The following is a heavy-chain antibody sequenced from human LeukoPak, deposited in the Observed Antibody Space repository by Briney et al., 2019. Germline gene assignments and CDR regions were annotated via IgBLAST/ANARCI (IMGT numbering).Heavy chain of an antibody. Sequence: PGGSLRLSCAASGFTFSSYSMNWVRQAPGKGLEWVSSISSSSSYIYYADSVKGRFTISRDNSKNTLYLQMNSLRAEDTAVYYCAKVRGLIAVAAEEWTFDPWGQGTLVTVSS. CDR2: ISSSSSYI. CDR1: GFTFSSYS. CDR3: AKVRGLIAVAAEEWTFDP. V-gene: IGHV3-21*01. J-gene: IGHJ5*02. D-gene: IGHD6-19*01.